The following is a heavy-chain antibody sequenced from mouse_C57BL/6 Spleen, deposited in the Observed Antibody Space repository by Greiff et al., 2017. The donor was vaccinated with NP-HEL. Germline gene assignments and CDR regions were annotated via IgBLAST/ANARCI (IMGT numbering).Heavy chain of an antibody. CDR3: TRSNRAMDY. V-gene: IGHV1-15*01. D-gene: IGHD2-14*01. CDR2: IDPETGGT. CDR1: GYTFTNYE. Sequence: QVQLQQSGAELVRPGASVTLSCKASGYTFTNYEMHWVKQTPVHGLEWIGAIDPETGGTAYNQKFKGKAILTADKSSSTAYMELRSLTSEDSAVYYCTRSNRAMDYWGQGTSVTVSS. J-gene: IGHJ4*01.